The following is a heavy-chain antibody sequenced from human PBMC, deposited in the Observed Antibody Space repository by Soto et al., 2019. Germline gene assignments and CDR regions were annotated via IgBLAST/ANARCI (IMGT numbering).Heavy chain of an antibody. CDR1: GDSYSISTYS. Sequence: TLSLTCNMSGDSYSISTYSWNWIRQPPGKALQWIGFIYQSGVTSYNPSLASRVSISLDRSNNQCSLKLKSVTAADTAVYFCAGMPYTSGLRFDPWGPGTLVTVSS. CDR3: AGMPYTSGLRFDP. D-gene: IGHD6-19*01. CDR2: IYQSGVT. V-gene: IGHV4-30-2*01. J-gene: IGHJ5*02.